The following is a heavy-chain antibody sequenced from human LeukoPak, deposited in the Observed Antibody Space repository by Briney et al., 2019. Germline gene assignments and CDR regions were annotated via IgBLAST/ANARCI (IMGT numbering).Heavy chain of an antibody. D-gene: IGHD3-3*01. Sequence: SQTLSLTCTVSGGSISSGEYDWGWLRQTPGKGRDWIVYINDSGSTYYNPSLKSPLTISVDTSKNQFSLTLSSVTAADTVVYYCALSSYDFWSGYYPNDAFDIWGQGTMVTVSS. J-gene: IGHJ3*02. CDR1: GGSISSGEYD. CDR2: INDSGST. V-gene: IGHV4-30-4*08. CDR3: ALSSYDFWSGYYPNDAFDI.